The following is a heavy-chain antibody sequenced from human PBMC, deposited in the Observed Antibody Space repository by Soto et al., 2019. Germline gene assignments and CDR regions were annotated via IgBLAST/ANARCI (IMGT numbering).Heavy chain of an antibody. Sequence: GGSLRLSCAASGFTFSSYAMSWVRQAPGKGLEWVSAISSSGSSIYYADSVKGRFTISRDNAKNSLYLQMNSLRAEDTAVYYCARQRWGSSTSCYAGYWGQGTLVTVSS. J-gene: IGHJ4*02. CDR2: ISSSGSSI. V-gene: IGHV3-48*04. CDR1: GFTFSSYA. CDR3: ARQRWGSSTSCYAGY. D-gene: IGHD2-2*01.